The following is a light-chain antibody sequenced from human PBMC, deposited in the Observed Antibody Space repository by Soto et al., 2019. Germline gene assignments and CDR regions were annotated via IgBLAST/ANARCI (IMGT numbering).Light chain of an antibody. Sequence: AIQMTQSPSSLSASVGDRVTMTCRASQGIRADLAWFQQRPGKAPNLLISATSTLQSGVPSRFTGSGSGTDFTLTISSLQPEDFATYYCLQDYTYPLTFGQGTKVEIK. CDR3: LQDYTYPLT. CDR1: QGIRAD. CDR2: ATS. J-gene: IGKJ1*01. V-gene: IGKV1-6*01.